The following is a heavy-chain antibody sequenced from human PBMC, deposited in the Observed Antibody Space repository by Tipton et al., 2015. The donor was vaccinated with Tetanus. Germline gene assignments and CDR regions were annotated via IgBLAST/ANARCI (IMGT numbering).Heavy chain of an antibody. D-gene: IGHD6-19*01. CDR1: GGSFSGYY. J-gene: IGHJ5*02. Sequence: TLSLTCAVNGGSFSGYYWSWLRQPPGKGLEWIGEVNRGGTTGSNPSLKSRVSMSVDTSKNQFSLKMTSVTAADTAVYYCAMLPKHWLAHRGAPWGQGIQVTVSS. CDR3: AMLPKHWLAHRGAP. V-gene: IGHV4-34*01. CDR2: VNRGGTT.